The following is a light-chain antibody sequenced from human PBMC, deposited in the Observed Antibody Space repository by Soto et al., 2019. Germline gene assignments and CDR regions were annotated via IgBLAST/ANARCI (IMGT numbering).Light chain of an antibody. CDR3: LSYAGTTTVWV. CDR2: EAS. CDR1: SSDIGSYNF. V-gene: IGLV2-23*01. J-gene: IGLJ3*02. Sequence: QSVLTQPASVSGSPGQSISISCIGTSSDIGSYNFISWYQLYPGKAPKLMIYEASKRPSEISDRFSGSKSGNTASLTITGLQPEDEADYYCLSYAGTTTVWVFGGGTKLTVL.